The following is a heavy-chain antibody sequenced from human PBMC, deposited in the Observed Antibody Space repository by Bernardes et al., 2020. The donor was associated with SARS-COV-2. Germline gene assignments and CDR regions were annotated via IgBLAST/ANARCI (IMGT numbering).Heavy chain of an antibody. Sequence: GGSLRLSCAASGFRFSDYNLSWIRQAPGRGLEWLSHISDSGTTISYSDSVKGRFTISRDNAKNSLYLQLNSLRAEDTAVYYCARGARPNYWGQGTLVTVSS. V-gene: IGHV3-11*01. J-gene: IGHJ4*02. CDR1: GFRFSDYN. CDR3: ARGARPNY. CDR2: ISDSGTTI.